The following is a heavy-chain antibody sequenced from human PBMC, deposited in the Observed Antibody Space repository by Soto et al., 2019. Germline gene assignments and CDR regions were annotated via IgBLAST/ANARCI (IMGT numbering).Heavy chain of an antibody. J-gene: IGHJ5*02. CDR2: IIPIFGTA. D-gene: IGHD2-2*02. CDR1: GGTFSSYA. CDR3: ARNMGYCSSTSCYTGGWFDP. Sequence: QVQLVQSGAEVKKPGSSVKVSCKASGGTFSSYAISWVRQAPGQGLEWMGGIIPIFGTANYAQKFQGRVTITADKSTSTGYMELSSLRSEDTAVDYCARNMGYCSSTSCYTGGWFDPWGQGTLVTVSS. V-gene: IGHV1-69*06.